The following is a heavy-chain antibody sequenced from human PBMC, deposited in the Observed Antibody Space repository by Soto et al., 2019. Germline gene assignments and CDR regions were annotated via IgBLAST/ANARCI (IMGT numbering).Heavy chain of an antibody. CDR1: GFTFSRDW. CDR2: IKTDGSEK. V-gene: IGHV3-7*02. J-gene: IGHJ4*02. CDR3: AKTTSVRASVRYDILTGALDY. D-gene: IGHD3-9*01. Sequence: GGSLRLSCAASGFTFSRDWMSWVRQAPGKGLEWVANIKTDGSEKAYVASVKGRFTISRDNAKGSLYLQMNSLRVEDTAVYFCAKTTSVRASVRYDILTGALDYWGPGTLVTVSS.